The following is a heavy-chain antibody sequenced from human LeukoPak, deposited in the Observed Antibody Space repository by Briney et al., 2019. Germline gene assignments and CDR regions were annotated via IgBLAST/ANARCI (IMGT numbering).Heavy chain of an antibody. V-gene: IGHV4-30-4*08. D-gene: IGHD2-2*01. Sequence: SETLSLTCTVSGGSISSGDYYWSWIRQPPGKGLEWIGYIYYSGGTYYNPSLKSRATISVDTSKNQFSLKLSSVTAADTAVYYCARGVVPGAIAFDYWGQGTLVTVSS. CDR2: IYYSGGT. CDR1: GGSISSGDYY. CDR3: ARGVVPGAIAFDY. J-gene: IGHJ4*02.